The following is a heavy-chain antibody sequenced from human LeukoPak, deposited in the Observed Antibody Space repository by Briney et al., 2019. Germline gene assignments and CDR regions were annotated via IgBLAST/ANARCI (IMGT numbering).Heavy chain of an antibody. Sequence: GRSLRLSCAASGFTFSSYGMHWVRQAPGKGLEWVAVIWYDGSNKYYADSVKGRFTISRDNSKNTLYLQMNSLRAEDTAVYYCASDTESYDFWSGSHCYFDYWGQGTLVTVSS. CDR3: ASDTESYDFWSGSHCYFDY. CDR2: IWYDGSNK. CDR1: GFTFSSYG. D-gene: IGHD3-3*01. V-gene: IGHV3-33*01. J-gene: IGHJ4*02.